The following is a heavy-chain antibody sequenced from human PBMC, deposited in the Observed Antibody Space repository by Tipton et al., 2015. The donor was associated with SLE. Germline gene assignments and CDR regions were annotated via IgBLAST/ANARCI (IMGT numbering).Heavy chain of an antibody. CDR2: ISTTGST. D-gene: IGHD1-26*01. CDR1: GGSVSSYY. V-gene: IGHV4-4*07. J-gene: IGHJ4*02. CDR3: ATLGGGTYSPFDF. Sequence: TLSLTCTVSGGSVSSYYWSWIRQPAGKGLEWIGRISTTGSTNYNPSVKSRVTISIDTSKKQFSLNLSSVTAADTAVYFCATLGGGTYSPFDFWGQGTLVTVSS.